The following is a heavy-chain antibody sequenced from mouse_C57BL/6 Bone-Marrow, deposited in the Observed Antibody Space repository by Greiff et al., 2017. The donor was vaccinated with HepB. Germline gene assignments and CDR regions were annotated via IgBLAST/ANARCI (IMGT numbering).Heavy chain of an antibody. D-gene: IGHD2-2*01. CDR3: ARGRGYDSWFAY. CDR2: IYPRSGNT. V-gene: IGHV1-81*01. CDR1: GYTFTSYG. J-gene: IGHJ3*01. Sequence: QVQLQQSGAELARPGASVKLSCKASGYTFTSYGISWVKQRTGQGLEWIGEIYPRSGNTYYNEKFKGKATLTADKSSSTAYMELRSLTSEDSAVDFCARGRGYDSWFAYWGQGTLVTVSA.